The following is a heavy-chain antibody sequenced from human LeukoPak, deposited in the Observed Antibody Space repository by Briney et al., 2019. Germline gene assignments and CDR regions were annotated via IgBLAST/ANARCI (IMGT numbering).Heavy chain of an antibody. Sequence: NLSSEASRYTFTAVGISWGPRAPGQRLEGRGWMSAYNGNTNYAQKLQRRVTMTTATSTSTAYIELRSLRSDDTAVYYCAREVPPDLSGPAANDAFDIWGQATMVTVSS. CDR2: MSAYNGNT. D-gene: IGHD3-10*01. CDR1: RYTFTAVG. CDR3: AREVPPDLSGPAANDAFDI. V-gene: IGHV1-18*01. J-gene: IGHJ3*02.